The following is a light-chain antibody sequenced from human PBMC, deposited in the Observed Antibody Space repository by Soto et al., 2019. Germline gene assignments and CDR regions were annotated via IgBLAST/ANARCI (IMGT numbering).Light chain of an antibody. Sequence: QSVLTQPASVSGSPGQSITISCTGTSSDVGGYNYVSWYQQHPGKAPKLMIYDVSNRPSGVSNRFSGSRSGSTASLTISGRRAEEEGDYCCRSYTGSTTLVVFGGGTKLTVL. V-gene: IGLV2-14*03. J-gene: IGLJ2*01. CDR1: SSDVGGYNY. CDR3: RSYTGSTTLVV. CDR2: DVS.